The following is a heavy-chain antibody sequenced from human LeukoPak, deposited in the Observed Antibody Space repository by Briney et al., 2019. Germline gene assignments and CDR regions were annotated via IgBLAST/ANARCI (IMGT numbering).Heavy chain of an antibody. V-gene: IGHV4-39*01. CDR3: ARRHYGLYFFDY. CDR1: GGSISSSSYY. CDR2: INYSGST. Sequence: SETLSLTCTVSGGSISSSSYYWGWIRQPPGKGLEWIGSINYSGSTYYNPSLKSRVTISVDTSKNQFSLKLSSVTAADTAVYYCARRHYGLYFFDYWGQGTLVTVSS. D-gene: IGHD3-10*01. J-gene: IGHJ4*02.